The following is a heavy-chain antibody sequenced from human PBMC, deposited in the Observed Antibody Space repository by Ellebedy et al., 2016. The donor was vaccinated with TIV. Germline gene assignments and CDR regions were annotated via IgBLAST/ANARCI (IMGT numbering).Heavy chain of an antibody. V-gene: IGHV4-59*08. CDR3: ARFFESGSTGDY. CDR1: GGSISSYY. D-gene: IGHD3-10*01. J-gene: IGHJ4*02. Sequence: MPSETLSLTCTVSGGSISSYYWSWIRQPPGKGLEWIGYFYNSVNTIYNPSLKSRVSMSVDTSKNPVALKLRSVTAEDTAGYYCARFFESGSTGDYWGQGTLVTVSS. CDR2: FYNSVNT.